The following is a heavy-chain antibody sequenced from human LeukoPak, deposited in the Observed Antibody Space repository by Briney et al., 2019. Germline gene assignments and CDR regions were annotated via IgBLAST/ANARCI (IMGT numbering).Heavy chain of an antibody. Sequence: GGSLRLSCEASGFIFSPYGMTWVRQAPGKGLEWVSYISSSGSTIYYADSVKGRFTISRDNAKNSLYLQMNSLRAEDTAVYYCAELGITMIGGVWGKGTTVTISS. V-gene: IGHV3-48*04. CDR2: ISSSGSTI. J-gene: IGHJ6*04. D-gene: IGHD3-10*02. CDR1: GFIFSPYG. CDR3: AELGITMIGGV.